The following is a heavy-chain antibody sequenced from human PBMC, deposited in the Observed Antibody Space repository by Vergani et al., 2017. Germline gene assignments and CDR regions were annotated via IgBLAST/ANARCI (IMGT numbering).Heavy chain of an antibody. CDR2: IYYSGST. CDR3: ARGGIYGSGS. D-gene: IGHD3-10*01. Sequence: QVQLQESGPGLVKPSETLSLTCTVSGGSVSSGSYYWSWIRQPPGKGLEWIGYIYYSGSTNYNPSLKSRVTISVDTSKNQFSLKLSSVTAADTAVYYCARGGIYGSGSWGQGTLVTVSS. CDR1: GGSVSSGSYY. V-gene: IGHV4-61*01. J-gene: IGHJ5*02.